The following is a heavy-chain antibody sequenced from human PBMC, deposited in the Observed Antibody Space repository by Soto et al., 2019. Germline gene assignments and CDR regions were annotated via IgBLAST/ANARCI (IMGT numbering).Heavy chain of an antibody. CDR1: GGSISSGGYY. J-gene: IGHJ4*02. CDR2: ISYSGGT. D-gene: IGHD3-22*01. V-gene: IGHV4-61*08. Sequence: SETLSLTCTVSGGSISSGGYYWSWIRQPPGKGLEWIGYISYSGGTNYNPSLRSRVTISMHTSKNQFSLKLTSATAADTALYYCSRGGHYYHSMXWGPGTLVTVSS. CDR3: SRGGHYYHSMX.